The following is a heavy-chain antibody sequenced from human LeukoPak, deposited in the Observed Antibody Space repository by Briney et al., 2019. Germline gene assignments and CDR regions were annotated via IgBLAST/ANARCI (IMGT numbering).Heavy chain of an antibody. CDR1: GYSFTSYW. D-gene: IGHD6-13*01. V-gene: IGHV5-51*01. J-gene: IGHJ3*02. Sequence: GESLKISCKGSGYSFTSYWIGWVRQMPGKGLEWMGIIYPGDSDTRYSPSFQGQVTISADKSISTAYLQWSSLKASDTAMYYCARGPIAAAGTGFDDAFDTWGQGTMVTVSS. CDR3: ARGPIAAAGTGFDDAFDT. CDR2: IYPGDSDT.